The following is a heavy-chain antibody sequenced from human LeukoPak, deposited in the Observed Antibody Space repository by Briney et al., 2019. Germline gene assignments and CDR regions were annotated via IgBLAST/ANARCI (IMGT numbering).Heavy chain of an antibody. D-gene: IGHD3-10*01. J-gene: IGHJ6*03. CDR1: GGSISSSNYY. CDR3: ARACVYYYGSGSYYNTYYYYYMDV. V-gene: IGHV4-39*07. CDR2: IYYSGST. Sequence: SETLSLTCTVSGGSISSSNYYWGWIRQPPGKGLEWIGNIYYSGSTYYNPSLKSRVTISVDTSKNQFSLKLSSVTAADTAMYYCARACVYYYGSGSYYNTYYYYYMDVWGKGTTVTISS.